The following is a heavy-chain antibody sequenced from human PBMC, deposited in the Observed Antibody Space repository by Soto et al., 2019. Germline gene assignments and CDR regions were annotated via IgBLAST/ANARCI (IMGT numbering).Heavy chain of an antibody. J-gene: IGHJ2*01. CDR2: ISYDGTTK. Sequence: QVHLVESGGGVVQPGRSLTLSCTASGITFSSFAVHWVRQAPGKGLDWVAAISYDGTTKFYADSVKGRFSISRDNSKNTLYLQMNSLRGEDKAVYYCARDPCGDCVDWYFDHWGHGTIVTVSS. CDR3: ARDPCGDCVDWYFDH. V-gene: IGHV3-30-3*01. CDR1: GITFSSFA. D-gene: IGHD2-21*02.